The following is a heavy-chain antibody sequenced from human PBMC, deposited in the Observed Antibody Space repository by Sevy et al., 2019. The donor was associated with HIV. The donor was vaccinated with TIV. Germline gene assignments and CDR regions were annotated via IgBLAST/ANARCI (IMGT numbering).Heavy chain of an antibody. J-gene: IGHJ4*02. V-gene: IGHV3-21*01. Sequence: GGSLRLSCAASGFTFSSYSMNWVRQAPGKGLEWVSSISSSSSYIYYADSVKGRFTISRDNAKNSLYLQMNSLRAEDTAVYYCARDRTPDYGDYLFDYWGQRTPVTVSS. D-gene: IGHD4-17*01. CDR2: ISSSSSYI. CDR1: GFTFSSYS. CDR3: ARDRTPDYGDYLFDY.